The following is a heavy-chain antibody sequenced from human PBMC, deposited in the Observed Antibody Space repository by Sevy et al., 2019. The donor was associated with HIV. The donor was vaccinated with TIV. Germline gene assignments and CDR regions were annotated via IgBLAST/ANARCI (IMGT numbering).Heavy chain of an antibody. CDR3: AKNRVDLETACVSDY. J-gene: IGHJ4*02. Sequence: GGSLRLSCATSGFTFSIYAMSWVRQAPGKGLEWVSSMSGPGGTIYYADSVKGRFTISRDNSRNTLYLLMNSLRVGDTAVYFCAKNRVDLETACVSDYWGQGTLVTVSS. CDR1: GFTFSIYA. D-gene: IGHD5-12*01. CDR2: MSGPGGTI. V-gene: IGHV3-23*01.